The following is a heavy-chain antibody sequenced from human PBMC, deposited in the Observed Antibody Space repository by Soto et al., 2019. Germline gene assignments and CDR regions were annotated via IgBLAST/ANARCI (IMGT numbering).Heavy chain of an antibody. V-gene: IGHV4-59*08. CDR2: IYYSGSN. CDR3: ARHKGAMVNFDY. CDR1: GGSISSYY. Sequence: QVQLQESGPGLVKPSETLSLTCTVSGGSISSYYWSWIRQPPGKGLEWIGYIYYSGSNNYNPSLKSRVTISVDTSKNQFSLKLSSVTAADTAVYYCARHKGAMVNFDYWGQGTLVTVSS. J-gene: IGHJ4*02. D-gene: IGHD5-18*01.